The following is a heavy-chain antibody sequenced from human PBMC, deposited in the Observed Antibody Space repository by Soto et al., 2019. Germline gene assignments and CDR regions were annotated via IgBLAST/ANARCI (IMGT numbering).Heavy chain of an antibody. CDR3: ARRLYYYYGMDV. Sequence: ASVKVSCKASGGTFSSYAISWVRQAPGQGLEWMGGIIPIFGTANYAQKLQGRVTITADESTSTAYMELSSLRSEDTAVYYCARRLYYYYGMDVWGQGTTVTVSS. J-gene: IGHJ6*02. CDR2: IIPIFGTA. CDR1: GGTFSSYA. V-gene: IGHV1-69*13.